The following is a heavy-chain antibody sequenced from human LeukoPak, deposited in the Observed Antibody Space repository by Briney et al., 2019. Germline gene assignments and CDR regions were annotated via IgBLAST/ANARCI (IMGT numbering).Heavy chain of an antibody. D-gene: IGHD3-10*01. CDR2: ITNGGTA. Sequence: GGSLRLSCAASGFTFSIYAMTWVRHTPGKGLEWVSGITNGGTAHYGDSVKGRFTISRDNSKSSLYLQMNTLSAEDTAVYYCAKGYFGSGSYYNPYFDYWGQGTLVTVSS. V-gene: IGHV3-23*01. CDR1: GFTFSIYA. CDR3: AKGYFGSGSYYNPYFDY. J-gene: IGHJ4*02.